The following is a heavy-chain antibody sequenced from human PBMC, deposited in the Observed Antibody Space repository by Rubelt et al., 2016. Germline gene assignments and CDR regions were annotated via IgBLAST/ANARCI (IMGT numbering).Heavy chain of an antibody. V-gene: IGHV3-48*01. Sequence: GQLVESGGGLVQPGGSLRLSCAASGFTFSSNSMNWVRQAPGKGLEWVSYISSSSNTIYYADSVKGRFTISRDNAKDSLYLQMNSLRAEDTAVAYCARTGKGWGQGTLVTVSS. J-gene: IGHJ4*02. CDR3: ARTGKG. CDR2: ISSSSNTI. CDR1: GFTFSSNS.